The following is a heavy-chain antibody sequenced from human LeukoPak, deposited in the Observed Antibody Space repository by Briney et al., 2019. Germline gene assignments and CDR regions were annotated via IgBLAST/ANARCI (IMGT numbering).Heavy chain of an antibody. V-gene: IGHV3-15*01. J-gene: IGHJ4*02. CDR1: GFTFSNAW. Sequence: PGGSLSLSCAASGFTFSNAWMSWVRQAPGKGLEWVVRIKSKTDGGTTDYAARVKGAFTISRDDSKITLYMQMNSVKNEDTAVYYCTTDPAGADYGGNWIDYWGQGTLVTVSS. D-gene: IGHD4-23*01. CDR3: TTDPAGADYGGNWIDY. CDR2: IKSKTDGGTT.